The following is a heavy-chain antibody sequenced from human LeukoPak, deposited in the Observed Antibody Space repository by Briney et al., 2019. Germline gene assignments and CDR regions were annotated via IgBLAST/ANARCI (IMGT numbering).Heavy chain of an antibody. D-gene: IGHD5-24*01. CDR3: ARGRDGYNLDY. V-gene: IGHV3-30-3*01. Sequence: PGRSLRLSCAAFGFTFSSYAMHWVRQAPGKGLEWVAVISYDGSNKYYADSVKGRFTISRDNSKNTLYLQMNSLRAEDTAVYYCARGRDGYNLDYWGQGTLVTVSS. J-gene: IGHJ4*02. CDR1: GFTFSSYA. CDR2: ISYDGSNK.